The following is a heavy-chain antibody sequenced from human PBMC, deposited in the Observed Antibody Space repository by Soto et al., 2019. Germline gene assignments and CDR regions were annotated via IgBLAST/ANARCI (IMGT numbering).Heavy chain of an antibody. CDR2: IYYSGST. CDR3: ARGNTPVDY. V-gene: IGHV4-30-4*01. D-gene: IGHD2-2*02. Sequence: SETLSLTCAVSGASIRSNNRWSWVRQPPGKGLEWIGYIYYSGSTYYNPSLKSRVTISVDTSKNQFSLKLSSMTAADTAVYYCARGNTPVDYWGQGTLVTVSS. CDR1: GASIRSNNR. J-gene: IGHJ4*02.